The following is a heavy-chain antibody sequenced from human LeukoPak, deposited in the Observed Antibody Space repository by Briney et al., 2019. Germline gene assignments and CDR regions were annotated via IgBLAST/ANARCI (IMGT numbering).Heavy chain of an antibody. CDR2: FYPTNGGT. D-gene: IGHD6-6*01. J-gene: IGHJ5*02. V-gene: IGHV1-2*02. CDR3: VRDRPHNWFDP. CDR1: GYTFTNYW. Sequence: GASVKVSCKVSGYTFTNYWLHWVRQAPGQGLDWIGVFYPTNGGTNYAQKFQGRASMTGDTSISTAYMELTRLTSDDTAVYYCVRDRPHNWFDPWGQGTLVTVS.